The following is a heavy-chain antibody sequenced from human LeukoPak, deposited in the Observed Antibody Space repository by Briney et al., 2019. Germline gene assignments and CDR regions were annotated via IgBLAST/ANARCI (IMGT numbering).Heavy chain of an antibody. Sequence: SETLSLTCTVSGGSISSYYWSWIRQPPGKGLEWIGYIYYSGSTNYNPSLKSRVTISVDTSKNQFSLKLSSVTAAVTAVYYCARTTPRTGTYFDYWGQGTLVTVSS. D-gene: IGHD1-1*01. CDR2: IYYSGST. CDR1: GGSISSYY. J-gene: IGHJ4*02. CDR3: ARTTPRTGTYFDY. V-gene: IGHV4-59*01.